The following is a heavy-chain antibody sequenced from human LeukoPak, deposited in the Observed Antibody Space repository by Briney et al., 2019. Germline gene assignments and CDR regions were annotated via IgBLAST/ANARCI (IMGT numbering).Heavy chain of an antibody. J-gene: IGHJ4*02. CDR2: IKDDGRQK. V-gene: IGHV3-7*01. CDR3: ARDASRGFDT. D-gene: IGHD5-24*01. Sequence: PGGSLRLSCAPSGFTFSRYWMTWVRQTPGKGLEWVASIKDDGRQKYYVDSVKGRFTVSRDNAKSSAYLQMDSLRVEGTALYYCARDASRGFDTWGQGTLVTVSS. CDR1: GFTFSRYW.